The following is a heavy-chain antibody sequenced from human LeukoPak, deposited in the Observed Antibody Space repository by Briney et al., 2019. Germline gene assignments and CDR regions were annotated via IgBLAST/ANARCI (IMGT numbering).Heavy chain of an antibody. CDR1: GGSISSSSYY. J-gene: IGHJ3*02. D-gene: IGHD3-22*01. CDR3: ARGPYSYDSSGAFDI. Sequence: NSSETLSLTCTVSGGSISSSSYYWGWIRQPPGKGLEWIGSIYYSGSTNYNPSLKSRVTISVDTSKNQFSLKLSSVTAADTAVYFCARGPYSYDSSGAFDIWGQGTMVTVSS. V-gene: IGHV4-39*07. CDR2: IYYSGST.